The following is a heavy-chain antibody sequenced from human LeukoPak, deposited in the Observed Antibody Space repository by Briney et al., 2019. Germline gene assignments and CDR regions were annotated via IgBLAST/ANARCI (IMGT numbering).Heavy chain of an antibody. Sequence: ASVTVSCTVSGYTLTELCMHWVRQAPGKGLEWVGGVDPEDGETIYAKKFQGRVTMTEDTSTDTAYIELSSLRSGDTAVYYCATRGMNILTGYSGWFDPWGQGTLVTVSS. V-gene: IGHV1-24*01. CDR2: VDPEDGET. CDR3: ATRGMNILTGYSGWFDP. D-gene: IGHD3-9*01. J-gene: IGHJ5*02. CDR1: GYTLTELC.